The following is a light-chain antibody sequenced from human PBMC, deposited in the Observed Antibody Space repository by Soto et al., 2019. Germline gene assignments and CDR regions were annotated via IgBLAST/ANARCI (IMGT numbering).Light chain of an antibody. CDR3: QSYDSSLRGVV. V-gene: IGLV1-40*01. CDR1: SSNIAAGYD. J-gene: IGLJ2*01. CDR2: GNN. Sequence: QSVLTQPPSVSGAPGQRVTISCTGSSSNIAAGYDVHWYQQLPGTAPKLLMYGNNIRPSGVPDRFSDSKSGTSASLAITGLQAEDEAAYFCQSYDSSLRGVVFGGGTKLTVL.